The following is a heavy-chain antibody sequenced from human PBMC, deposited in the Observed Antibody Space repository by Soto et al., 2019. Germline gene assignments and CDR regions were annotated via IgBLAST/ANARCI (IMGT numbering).Heavy chain of an antibody. CDR2: IWNDGSTK. D-gene: IGHD3-9*01. CDR3: ARVLRYFDWDYAFDI. V-gene: IGHV3-33*01. J-gene: IGHJ3*02. CDR1: GFTFSSYG. Sequence: QVQLVESGGGVMQPGRSQRLSCAASGFTFSSYGMHWVRQAPGKGLERVAVIWNDGSTKYYADSVKGRFTISRDDSKNTLYPQMNSLRAEDTAVYYCARVLRYFDWDYAFDIWGQGTMVTVAS.